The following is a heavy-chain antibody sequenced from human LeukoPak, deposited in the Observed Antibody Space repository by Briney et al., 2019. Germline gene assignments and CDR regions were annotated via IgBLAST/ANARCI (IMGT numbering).Heavy chain of an antibody. CDR3: ARGYTTTDPHFDY. J-gene: IGHJ4*02. CDR1: GGSISSYY. CDR2: IHYTGNT. V-gene: IGHV4-59*12. Sequence: SSETLSLTCTVSGGSISSYYWSWIRQSPGKGLECIGYIHYTGNTYYNPSLKSRVTISVDTSKNQFSLKLSSVTAADTAVYYCARGYTTTDPHFDYWGQGTLVTVSS. D-gene: IGHD1-1*01.